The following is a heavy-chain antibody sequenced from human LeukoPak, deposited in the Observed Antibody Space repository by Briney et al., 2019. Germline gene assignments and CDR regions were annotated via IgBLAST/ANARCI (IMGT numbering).Heavy chain of an antibody. J-gene: IGHJ5*02. CDR2: IYYSGNA. Sequence: PSQTLSLTCTVSGGSISSGGYYWSWLRQHPGRGLEWIGYIYYSGNAYYNPSLKSRVTTSVDTSKNQFSLKLSSVTAADTAVYYCASFVCSSTSCYGGYQLDWFDPWGQGTLVTVSS. CDR1: GGSISSGGYY. CDR3: ASFVCSSTSCYGGYQLDWFDP. D-gene: IGHD2-2*01. V-gene: IGHV4-31*03.